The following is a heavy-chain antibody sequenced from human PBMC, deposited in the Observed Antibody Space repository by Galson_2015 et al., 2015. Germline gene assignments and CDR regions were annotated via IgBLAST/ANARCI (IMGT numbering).Heavy chain of an antibody. CDR1: GFSFSTYA. J-gene: IGHJ4*02. CDR3: AKGAITVLGAYDY. Sequence: SLRLSCAVSGFSFSTYAMAWVRQAPGKGLEWVSAISTTGLSTYYADSVKGRFTISRDNSNNTLYLQMYSLRPDDRAIYYCAKGAITVLGAYDYWGQGILVTVSS. CDR2: ISTTGLST. D-gene: IGHD2-2*01. V-gene: IGHV3-23*01.